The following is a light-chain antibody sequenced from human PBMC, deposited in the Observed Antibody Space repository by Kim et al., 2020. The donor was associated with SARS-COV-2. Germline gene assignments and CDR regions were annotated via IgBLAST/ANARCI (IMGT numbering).Light chain of an antibody. CDR1: SKNVGDRG. J-gene: IGLJ3*02. V-gene: IGLV10-54*04. Sequence: SQTATLTCTGNSKNVGDRGASWLQQHQGHPPKLLFYRNNNRPSGISERISASRSGNTASLTITGLQPEDEADYYCSAWDSSLSARVFGGGTQLTVL. CDR2: RNN. CDR3: SAWDSSLSARV.